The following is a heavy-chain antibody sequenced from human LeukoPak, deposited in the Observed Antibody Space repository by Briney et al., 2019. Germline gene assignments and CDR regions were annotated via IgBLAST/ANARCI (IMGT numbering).Heavy chain of an antibody. CDR1: GFTFSSNG. CDR2: ISYDGSNK. CDR3: AKDRSLYYDSSGYLDA. D-gene: IGHD3-22*01. Sequence: GGSLRLSCAASGFTFSSNGMHWVRQAPGKGLEWVAVISYDGSNKYYADSVKGRFTISRDNSKNTLYLQMNSLRAEDTAVYYCAKDRSLYYDSSGYLDAWRQETLVTVSS. V-gene: IGHV3-30*18. J-gene: IGHJ5*02.